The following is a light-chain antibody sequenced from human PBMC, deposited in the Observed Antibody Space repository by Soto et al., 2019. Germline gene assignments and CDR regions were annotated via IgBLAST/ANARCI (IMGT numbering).Light chain of an antibody. Sequence: DLPMTQSPSSLSASVGDRVTITCRASQSISSYLNWYQQKPGKAPKLLIYAASSLQSGVPSRFSGSGSGTDFTLTISSLQPEDFATYYCQQSYSPRFTFGGGTKVEIK. CDR2: AAS. CDR1: QSISSY. J-gene: IGKJ4*01. V-gene: IGKV1-39*01. CDR3: QQSYSPRFT.